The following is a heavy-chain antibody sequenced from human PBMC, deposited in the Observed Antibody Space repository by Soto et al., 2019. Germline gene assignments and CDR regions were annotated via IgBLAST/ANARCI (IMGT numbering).Heavy chain of an antibody. J-gene: IGHJ4*02. CDR2: ISSTSSVK. V-gene: IGHV3-48*03. CDR3: ARDRQFDL. Sequence: GGSLRLSCAASGFTFSNYEMNWVRQAPGKGLEWVSYISSTSSVKYYADSVKGRFTISRDNAKKSLYLQMKNLRSDDTAVYYCARDRQFDLWGQGSLVTVSS. CDR1: GFTFSNYE.